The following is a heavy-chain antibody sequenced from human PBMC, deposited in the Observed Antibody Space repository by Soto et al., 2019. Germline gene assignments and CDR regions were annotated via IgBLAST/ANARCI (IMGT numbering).Heavy chain of an antibody. D-gene: IGHD6-6*01. CDR2: IYYGGST. V-gene: IGHV4-59*01. J-gene: IGHJ4*02. Sequence: PSETLSLTCTVSGGSISYFYWSWIRQPPGKGLEWIGYIYYGGSTNYSPSLKSRFTISVDTSKNQFSLNLRSMSPADTAVYYCARVGGLAARTFDYWGPGTLVTVSS. CDR3: ARVGGLAARTFDY. CDR1: GGSISYFY.